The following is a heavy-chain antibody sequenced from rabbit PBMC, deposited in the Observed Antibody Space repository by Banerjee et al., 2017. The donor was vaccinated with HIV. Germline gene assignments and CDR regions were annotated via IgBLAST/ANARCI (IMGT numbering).Heavy chain of an antibody. Sequence: QEQLVESGGGLVTLGGSLKLSCKVSGIDLSSSFWISWVRQTPGKGLEWIGCIYPTYGATDYASWVNGRFTISKTSSTTVTLQMTSLTAADTATYFCARDSGAGSSGYVDWLDLWGPGTLVTVS. CDR3: ARDSGAGSSGYVDWLDL. V-gene: IGHV1S45*01. CDR2: IYPTYGAT. J-gene: IGHJ5*01. D-gene: IGHD1-1*01. CDR1: GIDLSSSFW.